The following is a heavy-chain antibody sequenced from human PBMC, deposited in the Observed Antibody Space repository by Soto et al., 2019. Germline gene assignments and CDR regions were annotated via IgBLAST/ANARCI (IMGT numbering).Heavy chain of an antibody. CDR3: ARGGFGELTAYYFDY. CDR1: GGSISSYY. J-gene: IGHJ4*02. V-gene: IGHV4-59*01. CDR2: IYYSGST. Sequence: SETLSLTCTVSGGSISSYYWSWIRQPPGKGLEWIGYIYYSGSTNYNPSLKSRVTISVDTSKNQFSLKLSSVTAADTAVYYCARGGFGELTAYYFDYWGQGTLVTVSS. D-gene: IGHD3-10*01.